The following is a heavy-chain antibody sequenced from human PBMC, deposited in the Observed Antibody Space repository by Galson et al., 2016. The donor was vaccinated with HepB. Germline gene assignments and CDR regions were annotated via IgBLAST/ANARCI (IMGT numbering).Heavy chain of an antibody. Sequence: SLRLSCAASEFSFSDAWMSWFRRAPGKGLEWVGRIKSRSDGGTTDYAAPVKGRFTISRDDLKNTLYLQMSSLKTEDTAIYYCTTDEGDSSRFYNFDYWGPGARVTVSS. CDR3: TTDEGDSSRFYNFDY. CDR2: IKSRSDGGTT. CDR1: EFSFSDAW. D-gene: IGHD6-13*01. V-gene: IGHV3-15*01. J-gene: IGHJ4*02.